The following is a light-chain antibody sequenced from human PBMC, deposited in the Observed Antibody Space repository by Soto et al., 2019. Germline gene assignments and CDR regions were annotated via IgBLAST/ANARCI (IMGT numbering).Light chain of an antibody. CDR2: DVS. CDR3: CSYAGSYTFYV. J-gene: IGLJ1*01. V-gene: IGLV2-11*01. CDR1: SSDVGGYNY. Sequence: QSALTQPLSVSGSPGHSVTISCTRTSSDVGGYNYVSWYQQHPGKAPKLMIYDVSKRPSGVPDRFSGSKSGNTASLTISGLQAEDEADYYCCSYAGSYTFYVFGTGTKVTVL.